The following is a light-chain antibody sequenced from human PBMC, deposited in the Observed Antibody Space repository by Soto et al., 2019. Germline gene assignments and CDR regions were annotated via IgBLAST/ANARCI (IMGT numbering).Light chain of an antibody. Sequence: QSALTQPASVSGSPGQAITISCTGTSSDVGGYNYVSWYQHHPGKAPKLMIYDVSNRPSGVSSRFSGSKSGNTASLTISGLQPEDEADYYCSSYTSSSTLVFGGGNKLTVL. CDR3: SSYTSSSTLV. V-gene: IGLV2-14*03. CDR2: DVS. J-gene: IGLJ2*01. CDR1: SSDVGGYNY.